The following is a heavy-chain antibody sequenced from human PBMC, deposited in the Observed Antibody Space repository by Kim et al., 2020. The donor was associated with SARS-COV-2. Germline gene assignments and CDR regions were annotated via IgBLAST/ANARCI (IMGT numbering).Heavy chain of an antibody. V-gene: IGHV5-10-1*01. D-gene: IGHD5-12*01. CDR3: ASSRWLQLLSFDY. CDR2: IDPSDSYT. J-gene: IGHJ4*02. Sequence: GESLKISCKGSGYSFTSYWISWVRQMPGKGLEWMGRIDPSDSYTNYSPSFQGHVTISADKSISTAYLQWSSLKASDTAMYYCASSRWLQLLSFDYWGQGTLVTVSS. CDR1: GYSFTSYW.